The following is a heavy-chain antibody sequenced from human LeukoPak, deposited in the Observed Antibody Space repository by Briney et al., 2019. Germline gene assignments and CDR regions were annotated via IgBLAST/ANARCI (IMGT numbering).Heavy chain of an antibody. V-gene: IGHV4-38-2*02. J-gene: IGHJ4*02. D-gene: IGHD3-9*01. CDR3: ARSGPIRYFDWLTFDY. CDR2: IYHSGST. CDR1: GYSISSGYY. Sequence: SETLSLTCTVSGYSISSGYYWGRIRQPPGKGLEWIGSIYHSGSTYYNPSLKSRVTISVDTSKNQFSLKLSSVTAADTAVYYCARSGPIRYFDWLTFDYWGQGTLVTVSS.